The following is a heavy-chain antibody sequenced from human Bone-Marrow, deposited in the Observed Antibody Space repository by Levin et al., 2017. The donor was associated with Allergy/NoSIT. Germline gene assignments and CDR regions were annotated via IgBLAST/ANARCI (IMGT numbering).Heavy chain of an antibody. CDR2: ISGSVGNT. CDR3: AKCSGGSHNRPLFV. Sequence: PGGSLRLSCAASGFTFSTYAMNWVRQAPGKGLEWVSGISGSVGNTYYADSVKGRFTISRDNSKNTLYLQMNSPRAEDTAVYYCAKCSGGSHNRPLFVWGQGTTVTVSS. J-gene: IGHJ6*02. V-gene: IGHV3-23*01. CDR1: GFTFSTYA. D-gene: IGHD1-26*01.